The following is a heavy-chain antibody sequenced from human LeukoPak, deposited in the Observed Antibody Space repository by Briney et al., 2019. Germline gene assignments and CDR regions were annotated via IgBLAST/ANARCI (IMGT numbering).Heavy chain of an antibody. D-gene: IGHD7-27*01. Sequence: GSLRLSCAASGFTFSSYAMHWVRQAPGKGLEWVAVISYDGSNKYYADSVKGRFTISRDNSKNTLYLQMNSLRAEDTAVYYCARGTGDWYYYYYGMDVWGQGTTVTVSS. CDR3: ARGTGDWYYYYYGMDV. J-gene: IGHJ6*02. CDR1: GFTFSSYA. V-gene: IGHV3-30-3*01. CDR2: ISYDGSNK.